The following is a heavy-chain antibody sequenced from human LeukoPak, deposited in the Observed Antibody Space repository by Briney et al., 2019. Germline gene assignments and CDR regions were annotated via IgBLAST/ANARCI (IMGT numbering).Heavy chain of an antibody. CDR1: GFTFSSYG. V-gene: IGHV3-9*01. CDR3: AKTVYGDLEYYFDY. CDR2: ISWNSGSI. Sequence: GGSLRLSCAASGFTFSSYGMHWVRQAPGKGLEWVSGISWNSGSIGYADSVKGRFTISRDNAKNSLYLQMNSLRAEDTALYYCAKTVYGDLEYYFDYWGQGTLVTVSS. J-gene: IGHJ4*02. D-gene: IGHD4-17*01.